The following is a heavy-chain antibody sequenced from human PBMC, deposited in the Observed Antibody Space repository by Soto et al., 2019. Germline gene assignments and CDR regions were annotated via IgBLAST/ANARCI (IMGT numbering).Heavy chain of an antibody. CDR3: AKGSQYYYDSSGYFDY. D-gene: IGHD3-22*01. CDR2: ISKSSSSI. J-gene: IGHJ4*02. V-gene: IGHV3-48*01. CDR1: GFTFSTYG. Sequence: GGSLRLSCAASGFTFSTYGMTWVRQAPGKGLEWVSYISKSSSSIYYADSVKGRFTISRDNSKNTLHLQMNSLRAEDTAVYYCAKGSQYYYDSSGYFDYWGLGTLVTVSS.